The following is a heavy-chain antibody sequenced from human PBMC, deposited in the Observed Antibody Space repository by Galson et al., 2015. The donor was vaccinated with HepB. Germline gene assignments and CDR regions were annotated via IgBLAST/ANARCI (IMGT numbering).Heavy chain of an antibody. V-gene: IGHV3-33*01. CDR3: ARDQRDIVVVPAAASSSSGGAFDI. D-gene: IGHD2-2*01. J-gene: IGHJ3*02. CDR1: GFTFSSYG. CDR2: IWYDGSNK. Sequence: SLRLSCAASGFTFSSYGMHWVRQAPGKGLEWVAVIWYDGSNKYYADSVKGRFTISRDNSKNTLYLQMNSLRAEDTAVYYCARDQRDIVVVPAAASSSSGGAFDIWGQGTMVTVSS.